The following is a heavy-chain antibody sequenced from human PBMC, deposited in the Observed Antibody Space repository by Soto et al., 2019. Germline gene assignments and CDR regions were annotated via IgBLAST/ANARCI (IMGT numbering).Heavy chain of an antibody. Sequence: PGGSLRFSCAASGFPFGVYWMSLVRQSPGKGLEWVAHIKKDGSENYYVDSLTGRFTVSRDKTKHSLYLQPHSSSGEYTALSYCAKSGSRYYGGVYHDYWSQG. J-gene: IGHJ4*02. CDR2: IKKDGSEN. V-gene: IGHV3-7*01. D-gene: IGHD3-10*01. CDR3: AKSGSRYYGGVYHDY. CDR1: GFPFGVYW.